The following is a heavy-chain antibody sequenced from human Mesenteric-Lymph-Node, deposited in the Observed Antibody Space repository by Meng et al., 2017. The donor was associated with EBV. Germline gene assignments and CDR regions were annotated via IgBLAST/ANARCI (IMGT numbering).Heavy chain of an antibody. CDR2: T. J-gene: IGHJ4*02. V-gene: IGHV4-30-2*05. D-gene: IGHD2-2*01. Sequence: TYYNPSLKSRVSMSMDSSRNQFSLKLSSVTAADTAVYYCAREIYCTSASCPFDYWGQGTLVTVSS. CDR3: AREIYCTSASCPFDY.